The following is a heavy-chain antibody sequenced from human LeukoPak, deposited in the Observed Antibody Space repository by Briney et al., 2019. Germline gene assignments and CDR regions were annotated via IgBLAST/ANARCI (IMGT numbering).Heavy chain of an antibody. CDR2: TSSNGEYI. CDR3: ASSPYGPNSSGYYPLGH. V-gene: IGHV3-21*01. Sequence: PGGSLRLSCAASGFTFSDYSMNWVRQAPVKGLEWVASTSSNGEYIHYADSVKGRFTIFRDNAKSSLHLQMNSLRAEDTAVYYCASSPYGPNSSGYYPLGHWGQGTLVTVSS. CDR1: GFTFSDYS. D-gene: IGHD3-22*01. J-gene: IGHJ4*02.